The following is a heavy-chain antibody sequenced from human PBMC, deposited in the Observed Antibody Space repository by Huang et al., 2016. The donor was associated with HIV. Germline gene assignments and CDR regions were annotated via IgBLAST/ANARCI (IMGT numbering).Heavy chain of an antibody. CDR2: SKSRTEWGRK. D-gene: IGHD3-10*01. V-gene: IGHV3-15*01. CDR3: VTQWRGDHAATRDNYFYYYSMDV. CDR1: SFIFGNAC. Sequence: EVQVVESGGGLIKPGGSLRLSCATTSFIFGNACMSWVRQAPGKGGEWVGRSKSRTEWGRKDFSEPVKGRLNVSRDDSKNTWYVEKNSLKTEDIAVYYCVTQWRGDHAATRDNYFYYYSMDVWGEGTPVTVSS. J-gene: IGHJ6*03.